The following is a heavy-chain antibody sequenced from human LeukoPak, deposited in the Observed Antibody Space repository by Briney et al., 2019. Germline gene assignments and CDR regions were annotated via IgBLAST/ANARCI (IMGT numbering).Heavy chain of an antibody. V-gene: IGHV3-23*01. D-gene: IGHD6-19*01. CDR3: ARGRHSSGWYEPDYFDY. CDR2: ISYIGDKM. CDR1: GFTFSNYA. J-gene: IGHJ4*02. Sequence: GGSLRLSCAASGFTFSNYAFSWVRQAPGKGLEWVSAISYIGDKMYYADSVKGRFTISRDNAKNSLYLQMNSLRAEDTAVYYCARGRHSSGWYEPDYFDYWGQGTLVTVSS.